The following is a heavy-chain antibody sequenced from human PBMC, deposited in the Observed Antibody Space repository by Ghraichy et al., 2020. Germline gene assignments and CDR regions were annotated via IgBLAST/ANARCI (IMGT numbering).Heavy chain of an antibody. CDR1: RFTFGTYG. J-gene: IGHJ6*02. D-gene: IGHD1-14*01. CDR2: IWHDGRNA. CDR3: AGGPAGCDGTTWLYYYDYEIGV. Sequence: GESLNISCAASRFTFGTYGMHWVRQAPGKGLEWVAVIWHDGRNAFYTGSVRGRFSISRDNSKNTLYLQMDSLRAEDTGVYYCAGGPAGCDGTTWLYYYDYEIGVWVQGTTVTVSS. V-gene: IGHV3-33*01.